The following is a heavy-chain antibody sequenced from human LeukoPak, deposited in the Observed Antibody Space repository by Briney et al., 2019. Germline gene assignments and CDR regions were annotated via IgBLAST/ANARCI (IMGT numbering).Heavy chain of an antibody. D-gene: IGHD2-2*01. CDR3: ARGVVPAASFDP. CDR1: GGSISSGGYY. J-gene: IGHJ5*02. V-gene: IGHV4-31*03. CDR2: IYYSGST. Sequence: PSETLSLTCTVSGGSISSGGYYWSWIRQHPGKGLEWIGYIYYSGSTYYNPSLKSRVTISVDTSKNQFSLKLSSVTAADTAVYYCARGVVPAASFDPWGQGTLVTVSS.